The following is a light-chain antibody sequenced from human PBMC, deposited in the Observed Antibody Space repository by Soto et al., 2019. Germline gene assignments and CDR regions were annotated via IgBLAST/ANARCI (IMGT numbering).Light chain of an antibody. CDR2: AVS. V-gene: IGLV2-14*01. J-gene: IGLJ1*01. CDR3: SSLATNRGDV. Sequence: QSALTQPASVSGSPGQSIAISCTGTSSDVGAYNSVSWYQQHPGKAPKLMIYAVSNRPSGVSDRFSGSKSGNTASLTISGLQTEDEADYYCSSLATNRGDVLGTGTKVTVL. CDR1: SSDVGAYNS.